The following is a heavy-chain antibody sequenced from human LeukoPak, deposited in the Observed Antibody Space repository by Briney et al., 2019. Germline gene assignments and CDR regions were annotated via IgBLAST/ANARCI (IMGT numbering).Heavy chain of an antibody. V-gene: IGHV3-48*02. Sequence: GGSLRLSCAASGFTFSSYSMNWVRQAPGKGLEYISYISSSSSTIYYADSVKGRFTISRDNAKNSLYLQMNSLRDEDTAVYYCAGASGSHFDYWGQGTLVTVSS. J-gene: IGHJ4*02. CDR2: ISSSSSTI. CDR3: AGASGSHFDY. D-gene: IGHD5-12*01. CDR1: GFTFSSYS.